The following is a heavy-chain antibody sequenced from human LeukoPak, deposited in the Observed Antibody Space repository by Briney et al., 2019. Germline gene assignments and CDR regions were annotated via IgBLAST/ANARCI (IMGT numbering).Heavy chain of an antibody. D-gene: IGHD3-10*01. Sequence: TSQTLSLTCTVSGGSISSGDYYWNWIRQHPEKSLEWIGYIFYSGSAYYNPSLKSRVTISVDTSKNQFSLKLSSVTAADTAVYYCARGSTLIRGFDYWGQGTLVTVSS. CDR3: ARGSTLIRGFDY. CDR2: IFYSGSA. J-gene: IGHJ4*02. V-gene: IGHV4-31*03. CDR1: GGSISSGDYY.